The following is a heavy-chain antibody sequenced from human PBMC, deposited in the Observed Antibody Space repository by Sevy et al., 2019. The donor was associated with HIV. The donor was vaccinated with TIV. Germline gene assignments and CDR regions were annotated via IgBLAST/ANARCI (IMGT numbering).Heavy chain of an antibody. J-gene: IGHJ6*02. CDR3: AKRGGHDTSGYVSYYYYGMDV. CDR1: GFSFRNYD. CDR2: VSFDGDST. Sequence: GGSLRLSCAASGFSFRNYDMHWVRQAPGKGLEWLALVSFDGDSTYSADSVKGRFTSSRDNSKKTLYLQMNSLRVEDTAIYYCAKRGGHDTSGYVSYYYYGMDVWGQGTTVTVSS. D-gene: IGHD2-2*01. V-gene: IGHV3-30*18.